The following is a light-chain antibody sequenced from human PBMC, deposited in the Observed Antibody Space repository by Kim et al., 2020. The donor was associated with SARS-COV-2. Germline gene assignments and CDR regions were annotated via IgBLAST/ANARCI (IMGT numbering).Light chain of an antibody. Sequence: EIVLTQSPGTLSLSPGERATLSCRASQSVSSSYFAWYQQKPGQAPRLLIYGASSRATGIPDRFSGSGSGTDFTLTISRLQSEDFAVYYCQQYGSSLLTFGGGTKVDIK. CDR3: QQYGSSLLT. J-gene: IGKJ4*01. CDR1: QSVSSSY. CDR2: GAS. V-gene: IGKV3-20*01.